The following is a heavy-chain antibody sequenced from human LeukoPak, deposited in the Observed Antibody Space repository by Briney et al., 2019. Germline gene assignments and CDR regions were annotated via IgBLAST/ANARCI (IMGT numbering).Heavy chain of an antibody. CDR1: GGSISSGGYS. CDR3: ARGVGYCSSTSCYDYFDY. Sequence: SETLSLTCAVSGGSISSGGYSWSWIRQPPGKGLEWIGYIYHSGSTYYNSSLKSRVTISVDRSKNQFSLKLSSVTAADTAVYYCARGVGYCSSTSCYDYFDYWGQGTLDTVSS. CDR2: IYHSGST. D-gene: IGHD2-2*01. J-gene: IGHJ4*02. V-gene: IGHV4-30-2*01.